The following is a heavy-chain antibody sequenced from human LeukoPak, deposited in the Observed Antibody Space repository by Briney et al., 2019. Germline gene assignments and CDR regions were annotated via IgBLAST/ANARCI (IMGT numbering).Heavy chain of an antibody. J-gene: IGHJ1*01. CDR3: AKLSVLRFLEWLVENPEYFQH. Sequence: PGGSLRLSCAASGFTFSSYAMSWVRQAPGKGLEWVSAISGSGGSTYYADSVKGRFTISRDNSKNTLYLQMNSLRAEDTAVYYCAKLSVLRFLEWLVENPEYFQHWGQGTLVTVSS. V-gene: IGHV3-23*01. CDR2: ISGSGGST. CDR1: GFTFSSYA. D-gene: IGHD3-3*01.